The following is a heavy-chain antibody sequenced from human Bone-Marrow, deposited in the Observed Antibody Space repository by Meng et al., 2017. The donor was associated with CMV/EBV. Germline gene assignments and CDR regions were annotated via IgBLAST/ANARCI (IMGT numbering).Heavy chain of an antibody. D-gene: IGHD3-3*01. CDR1: GFTFSDYY. V-gene: IGHV3-11*01. J-gene: IGHJ4*01. Sequence: GESLKISCAASGFTFSDYYMSWIRQAPGKGLEWVSYISSSGSTIYYADSVKGRFTISRDNAKNSLYLQMNSLRAEDTAVYYCARLRFLEWLLLDYWGQGTLVTVSS. CDR2: ISSSGSTI. CDR3: ARLRFLEWLLLDY.